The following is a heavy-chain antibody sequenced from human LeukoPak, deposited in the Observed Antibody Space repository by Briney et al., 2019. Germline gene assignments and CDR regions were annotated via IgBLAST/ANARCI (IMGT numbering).Heavy chain of an antibody. CDR1: GGTFSKYT. CDR3: ARDSSDIRSPIAH. J-gene: IGHJ1*01. D-gene: IGHD2-15*01. Sequence: ASVKVSCTASGGTFSKYTISWVRQRPGQGLEWMGGITPLFGTANYAQKFQGRVTITADESASTAYMELSSLRSEDTAVYYCARDSSDIRSPIAHWGQGTLVTVSS. V-gene: IGHV1-69*13. CDR2: ITPLFGTA.